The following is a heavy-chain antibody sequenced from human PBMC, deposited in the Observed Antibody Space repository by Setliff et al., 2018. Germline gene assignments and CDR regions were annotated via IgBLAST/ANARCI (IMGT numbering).Heavy chain of an antibody. J-gene: IGHJ3*02. V-gene: IGHV4-39*07. Sequence: ETLSLTCPVPGGSISDNGYFWGWVRQPPGKGLEWIGNIYFGGNTYFNPYFTSRVTMSIDTSNSQFSLKLSSVTAADTAIYYCARDASASDGSNAFDIWGQGTMVTVSS. CDR3: ARDASASDGSNAFDI. D-gene: IGHD3-10*01. CDR2: IYFGGNT. CDR1: GGSISDNGYF.